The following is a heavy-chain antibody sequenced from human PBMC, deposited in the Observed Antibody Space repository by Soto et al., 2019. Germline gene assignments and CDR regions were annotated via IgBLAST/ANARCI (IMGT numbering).Heavy chain of an antibody. CDR3: ARGWGYDSTDYYYAS. CDR1: GGSFNRHT. D-gene: IGHD3-22*01. CDR2: IIPIFGTA. J-gene: IGHJ5*02. V-gene: IGHV1-69*01. Sequence: QVQLVQSGAEVRKPGSSVRVSCKASGGSFNRHTISWLRQAPGQGLEWMGGIIPIFGTANHAQKFQGRVRIIADASTSTVYMELGSVRSDDKAIYYCARGWGYDSTDYYYASWGQGTLVIVSS.